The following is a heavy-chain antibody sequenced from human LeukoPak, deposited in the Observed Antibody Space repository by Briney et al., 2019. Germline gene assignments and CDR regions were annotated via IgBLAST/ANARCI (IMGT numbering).Heavy chain of an antibody. D-gene: IGHD3-10*01. CDR2: VSGSGTTT. CDR3: ARDLSPVVRASPMGY. V-gene: IGHV3-23*01. J-gene: IGHJ4*02. Sequence: GGSLRLSCAASGFTFGNYAMSWVRQDPGKGLEWVSGVSGSGTTTYYADSVKGRFTISRDNSKNTLYLQMNSLRAEDTAVYYCARDLSPVVRASPMGYWGQGTPVTVSS. CDR1: GFTFGNYA.